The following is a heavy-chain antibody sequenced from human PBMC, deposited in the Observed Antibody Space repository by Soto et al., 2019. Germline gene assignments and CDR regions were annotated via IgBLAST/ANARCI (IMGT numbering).Heavy chain of an antibody. Sequence: EVQLVESGGGLVQPGGSLKLSCAASGFTFSGSAVHWVRQASGKGLEWVGHIRSKVNNYATAYAASVKGRFTISRDDSKNTEYLQMNSLKTEDTAVYYCSRHEGQVTTNVWGQGTTVTVSS. D-gene: IGHD3-22*01. J-gene: IGHJ6*02. CDR1: GFTFSGSA. V-gene: IGHV3-73*02. CDR2: IRSKVNNYAT. CDR3: SRHEGQVTTNV.